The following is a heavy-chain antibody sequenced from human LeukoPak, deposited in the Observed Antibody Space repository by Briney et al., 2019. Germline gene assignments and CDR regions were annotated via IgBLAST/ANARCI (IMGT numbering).Heavy chain of an antibody. CDR3: ATDRLGSGTYYVH. J-gene: IGHJ4*02. V-gene: IGHV1-2*02. CDR1: GYTFTGYY. CDR2: INPNSGGT. Sequence: GASVTVSCKASGYTFTGYYIHWVRQAPGQGLEWMGWINPNSGGTNYAQKFQGRVTMTTDTSTSTAYMELRSLRSDDTAVYYCATDRLGSGTYYVHWGQGTLVTVSS. D-gene: IGHD3-10*01.